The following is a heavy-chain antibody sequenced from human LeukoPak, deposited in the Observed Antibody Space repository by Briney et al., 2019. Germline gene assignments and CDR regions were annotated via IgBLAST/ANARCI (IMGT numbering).Heavy chain of an antibody. J-gene: IGHJ6*03. CDR3: ARESEEGRVSHENTYYYYYYMDV. Sequence: PSGTLSLTCTVSGASISSGNWWSWVRQPPGKGLEWIGESLHGGSANYNPSIKSRVTISIDKSKNQFSLNLISVTAADTAVYYCARESEEGRVSHENTYYYYYYMDVWGKGTTVTVSS. D-gene: IGHD2/OR15-2a*01. CDR2: SLHGGSA. V-gene: IGHV4-4*02. CDR1: GASISSGNW.